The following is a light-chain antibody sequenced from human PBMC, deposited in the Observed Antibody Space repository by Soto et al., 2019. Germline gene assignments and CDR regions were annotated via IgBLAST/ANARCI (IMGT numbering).Light chain of an antibody. CDR1: QSVSSN. CDR3: QQYNNWPPLI. Sequence: EIVMTQSPATLSVSPGEGATLSCRASQSVSSNLAWYQQKPGQAPRLLIYAASTRATGIPARFSGSGSGTEFHLPIRSLQYEDGVVYYRQQYNNWPPLIFSGGTKVDIK. V-gene: IGKV3-15*01. CDR2: AAS. J-gene: IGKJ4*01.